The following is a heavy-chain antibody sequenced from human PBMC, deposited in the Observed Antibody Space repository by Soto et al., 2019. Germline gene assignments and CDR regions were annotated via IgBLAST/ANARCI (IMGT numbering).Heavy chain of an antibody. J-gene: IGHJ6*02. CDR3: ARGRSFDRNSYYGIYV. CDR1: GYSFTIYG. V-gene: IGHV1-18*01. CDR2: ISTYNGNT. Sequence: QVQLVQSGAEVKKPGASVKVSCKSSGYSFTIYGISWVRQAPGQGLEWMGWISTYNGNTYYAQKPPGRVTMTNDTSTITVYMGLRRQRSDYTALYYVARGRSFDRNSYYGIYVWGRGTTVTVSS.